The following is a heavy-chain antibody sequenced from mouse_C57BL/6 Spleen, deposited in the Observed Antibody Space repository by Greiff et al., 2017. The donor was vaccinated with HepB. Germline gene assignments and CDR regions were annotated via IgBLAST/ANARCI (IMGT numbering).Heavy chain of an antibody. D-gene: IGHD1-1*01. V-gene: IGHV7-1*01. Sequence: EVKVVESGGGLVQSGRSLRLSCATSGFTFSDFYMEWVRQAPGKGLEWIAASRNKANDYTTEYSASVKGRFIVSRDTSQSILYLQMNALRAEDTPIYYCARDARPSGYGSSYGYFDVWGTGTTVTVSS. CDR1: GFTFSDFY. CDR2: SRNKANDYTT. J-gene: IGHJ1*03. CDR3: ARDARPSGYGSSYGYFDV.